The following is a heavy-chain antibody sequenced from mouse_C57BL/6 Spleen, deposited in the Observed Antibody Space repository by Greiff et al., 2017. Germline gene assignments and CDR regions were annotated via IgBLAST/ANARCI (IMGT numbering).Heavy chain of an antibody. J-gene: IGHJ3*01. V-gene: IGHV14-4*01. Sequence: VQLQQSGAELVRPGASVKLSCTASGFNIKDDYMHWVKQRPEQGLEWIGWIDPENGDTEYASKFQGKATITADTSSNTSYLQLSSLTYEDTAVYYCTTPHYVNQAWFAYWGQGTLVTVSA. D-gene: IGHD2-1*01. CDR2: IDPENGDT. CDR3: TTPHYVNQAWFAY. CDR1: GFNIKDDY.